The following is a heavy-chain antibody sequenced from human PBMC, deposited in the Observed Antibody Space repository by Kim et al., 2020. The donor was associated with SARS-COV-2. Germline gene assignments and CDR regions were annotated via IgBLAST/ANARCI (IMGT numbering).Heavy chain of an antibody. V-gene: IGHV3-23*01. Sequence: GGSLRLSCAASGFTFSSYAMSWVRQAPGKGLEWVSAISGSGGSTYYADSVKGRFTISRDNSKNTLYLQMNSLRAEDTAVYYCAKAGNVWFGESNWFDPWGQGTLVTVSS. J-gene: IGHJ5*02. CDR2: ISGSGGST. CDR1: GFTFSSYA. D-gene: IGHD3-10*01. CDR3: AKAGNVWFGESNWFDP.